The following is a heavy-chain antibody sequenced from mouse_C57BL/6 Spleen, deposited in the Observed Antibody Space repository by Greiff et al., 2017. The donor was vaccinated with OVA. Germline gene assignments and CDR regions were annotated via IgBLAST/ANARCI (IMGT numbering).Heavy chain of an antibody. Sequence: QVQLQQSGAELARPGASVKMSCKASGYTFTSYTMHWVKQRPGQGLEWIGYINPSSGYTKYNQKFKDKATLTADKSSSTAYMQLSSLTSEDSAVYYCAGTGTGYFDVWGTGTTVTVSS. J-gene: IGHJ1*03. CDR3: AGTGTGYFDV. CDR2: INPSSGYT. CDR1: GYTFTSYT. V-gene: IGHV1-4*01. D-gene: IGHD4-1*01.